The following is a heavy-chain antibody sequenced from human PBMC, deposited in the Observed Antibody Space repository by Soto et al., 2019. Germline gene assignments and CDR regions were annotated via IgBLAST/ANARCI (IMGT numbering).Heavy chain of an antibody. D-gene: IGHD1-1*01. CDR2: IYSGGLT. J-gene: IGHJ4*01. CDR1: GFSVSGNY. V-gene: IGHV3-53*01. Sequence: EVQLVESGGGLIQPGGSLRLSCAATGFSVSGNYMSWVRQAPGKGLEWVSFIYSGGLTHYADSVKGRFTISRDDSQNTVYLQMNSLRDDEPAVYYCARGIDVSGTRFDIWGHGTLVTVSS. CDR3: ARGIDVSGTRFDI.